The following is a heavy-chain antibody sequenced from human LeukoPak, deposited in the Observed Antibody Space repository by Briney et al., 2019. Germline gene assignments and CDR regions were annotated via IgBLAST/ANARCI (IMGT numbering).Heavy chain of an antibody. CDR3: AKGGHYSHFDD. Sequence: GGSLRLSCAASGFTFYTSAMTWVRQAPGKGLEWVSTISGFGGSTFYADSVKGRFTISRDNARNTLYLQMNSLRAEDTAVYFCAKGGHYSHFDDWGQGTLVTVSS. D-gene: IGHD3-22*01. J-gene: IGHJ4*02. CDR1: GFTFYTSA. V-gene: IGHV3-23*01. CDR2: ISGFGGST.